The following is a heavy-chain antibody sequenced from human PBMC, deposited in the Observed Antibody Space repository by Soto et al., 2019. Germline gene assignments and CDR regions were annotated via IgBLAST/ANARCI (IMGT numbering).Heavy chain of an antibody. Sequence: GGSLRLSCAASGFTFDDYAMHWVRQAPGKGLEWVSGISWNSGSIGYADSVKGRFTISRDNAKNSLYLHMNSLRAEDTALYYCAKDPVRDLALASYMDVWGKGTSVTVSS. CDR2: ISWNSGSI. CDR1: GFTFDDYA. D-gene: IGHD1-1*01. V-gene: IGHV3-9*01. J-gene: IGHJ6*03. CDR3: AKDPVRDLALASYMDV.